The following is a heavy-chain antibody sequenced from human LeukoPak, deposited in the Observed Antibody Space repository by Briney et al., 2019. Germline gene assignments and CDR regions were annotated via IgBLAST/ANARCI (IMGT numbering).Heavy chain of an antibody. CDR2: INTDGSSI. J-gene: IGHJ4*02. CDR1: GFTFSTYW. D-gene: IGHD3-10*01. Sequence: PGGSLRLSCAASGFTFSTYWMHWVRQAPGKGPVWVSRINTDGSSISYADSVEGRFPISRDNAKNTLYLQMNSLRVEDTAVYYCAKDHTIDYWGQGTLVTVSS. CDR3: AKDHTIDY. V-gene: IGHV3-74*01.